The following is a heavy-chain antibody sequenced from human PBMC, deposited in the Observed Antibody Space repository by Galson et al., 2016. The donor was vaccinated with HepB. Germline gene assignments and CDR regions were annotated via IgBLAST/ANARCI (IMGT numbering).Heavy chain of an antibody. Sequence: SLRLSCAASGITVNGYWMHWVRQAPGKGLVWVSRMSSDGSSTSYADSVKGRFTISRDNAKNTVDLQMNGLRVEDSGVYFCARARRAARFDYWGQGTLVTVSS. CDR2: MSSDGSST. D-gene: IGHD6-25*01. CDR1: GITVNGYW. CDR3: ARARRAARFDY. V-gene: IGHV3-74*01. J-gene: IGHJ4*02.